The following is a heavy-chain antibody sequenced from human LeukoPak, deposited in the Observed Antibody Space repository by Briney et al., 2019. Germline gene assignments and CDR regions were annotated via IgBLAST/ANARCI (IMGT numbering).Heavy chain of an antibody. CDR2: ISGSGSST. J-gene: IGHJ4*02. V-gene: IGHV3-23*01. D-gene: IGHD6-13*01. CDR3: AKVPSTYSSSCY. CDR1: GFTFSNYA. Sequence: GGSLRLSCVASGFTFSNYAMTWVRQAPGKGLEWVSTISGSGSSTYYADSVKGRFTISRDNSKNRLYLQMNSLRAEDTAVYYCAKVPSTYSSSCYWGQGTLVTVSS.